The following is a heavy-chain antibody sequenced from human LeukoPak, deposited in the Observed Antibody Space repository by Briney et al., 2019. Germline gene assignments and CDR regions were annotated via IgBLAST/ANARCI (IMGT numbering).Heavy chain of an antibody. CDR2: INHSGST. CDR1: GGSFSGYY. V-gene: IGHV4-34*01. CDR3: AKRTHFFDP. D-gene: IGHD3-3*02. Sequence: KPSETLSLTCAVYGGSFSGYYWSWIRQPPGKGLEWIGEINHSGSTNYNPSLESRVTISVDKSKNEFSLKLRSVTAADTAVYYCAKRTHFFDPWGQGTLVTVSS. J-gene: IGHJ5*02.